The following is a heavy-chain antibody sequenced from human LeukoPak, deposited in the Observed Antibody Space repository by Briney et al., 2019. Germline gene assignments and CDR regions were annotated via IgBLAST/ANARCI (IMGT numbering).Heavy chain of an antibody. CDR2: IFHGGST. Sequence: SETLSLTCAVSGGSISSSNWWSWVRQPPGKGLEWIGEIFHGGSTNYNPSLKSRVTISVDTSKNQFSLKLSSVTAADTAVYYCARDPLAGQQLVQWGQGTLVTVSS. CDR1: GGSISSSNW. D-gene: IGHD6-13*01. CDR3: ARDPLAGQQLVQ. V-gene: IGHV4-4*02. J-gene: IGHJ4*02.